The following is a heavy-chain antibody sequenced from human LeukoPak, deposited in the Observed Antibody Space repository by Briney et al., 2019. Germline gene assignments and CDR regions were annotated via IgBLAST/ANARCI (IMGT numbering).Heavy chain of an antibody. V-gene: IGHV1-18*01. CDR3: ARATGTWGHDGFDI. J-gene: IGHJ3*02. CDR1: GYTFMSHG. CDR2: SSGSNSNT. D-gene: IGHD3-16*01. Sequence: GASVKVSCKAYGYTFMSHGISWVRQAPGQGLEWMGWSSGSNSNTNYAQRLQGRVTMTTDTSTTTAYRELRSLRSDDTAVYYCARATGTWGHDGFDIWGQGTMVTVSS.